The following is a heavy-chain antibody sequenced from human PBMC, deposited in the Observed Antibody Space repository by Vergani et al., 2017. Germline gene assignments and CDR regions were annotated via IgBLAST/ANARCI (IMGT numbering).Heavy chain of an antibody. Sequence: VQLVQSGAEVKKPGASVKVSCKGSGYSFTSYWIGWVRQMPGKGLEWLGIIYPGDSDTRYSPSFQGQGTLSADKSISTAYLQWSSLKASDTAMYYCARNPASIGACDYWGQGTLVTVSS. CDR1: GYSFTSYW. J-gene: IGHJ4*02. V-gene: IGHV5-51*01. CDR3: ARNPASIGACDY. D-gene: IGHD2-2*02. CDR2: IYPGDSDT.